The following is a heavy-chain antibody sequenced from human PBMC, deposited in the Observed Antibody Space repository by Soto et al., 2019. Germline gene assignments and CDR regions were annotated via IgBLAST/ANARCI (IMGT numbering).Heavy chain of an antibody. V-gene: IGHV3-23*01. CDR3: ARGVGYSGSFEDAFDI. J-gene: IGHJ3*02. Sequence: PGGSLRLSCAAAGFTFRNYAMNWVRQAPGKGLELVSSISSNGGSAYYADSVKGRFTISRDNSKNTLYLQMNSLRADDTAVYYCARGVGYSGSFEDAFDIWGQGKTVTVSS. CDR2: ISSNGGSA. D-gene: IGHD1-26*01. CDR1: GFTFRNYA.